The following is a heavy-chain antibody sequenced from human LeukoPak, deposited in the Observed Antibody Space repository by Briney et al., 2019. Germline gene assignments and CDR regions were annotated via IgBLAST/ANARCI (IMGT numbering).Heavy chain of an antibody. J-gene: IGHJ6*04. CDR1: GFTFTSYG. V-gene: IGHV3-33*01. CDR2: ISNDGSKK. CDR3: ARDGGSCWYPAKYGMDV. Sequence: GGSLKPSCAASGFTFTSYGMHWVRQAPGQGLEWMAIISNDGSKKYYADYVKGRFTISRDNSKNTLYLQMNSLRAEDTAVYYCARDGGSCWYPAKYGMDVWGKGTTVTVPS. D-gene: IGHD6-19*01.